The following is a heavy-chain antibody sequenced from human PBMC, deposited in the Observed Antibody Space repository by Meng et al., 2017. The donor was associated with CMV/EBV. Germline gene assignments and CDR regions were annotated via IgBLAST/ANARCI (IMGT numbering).Heavy chain of an antibody. Sequence: SETLSLTCTVSGGSISSSSYYWGWIRQPPGKGLEWIGEINHSGSTNYNPSLKSRVTISVDTSKNQFSLKLSSVTAADTAVYYCARGSLSVSAVDYWGQGTLVTVSS. CDR3: ARGSLSVSAVDY. CDR2: INHSGST. V-gene: IGHV4-39*07. J-gene: IGHJ4*02. CDR1: GGSISSSSYY. D-gene: IGHD1-26*01.